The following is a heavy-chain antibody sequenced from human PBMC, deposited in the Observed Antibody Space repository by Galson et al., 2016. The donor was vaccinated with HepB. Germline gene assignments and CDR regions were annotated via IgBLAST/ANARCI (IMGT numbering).Heavy chain of an antibody. CDR2: IYYSGTT. V-gene: IGHV4-31*03. CDR3: ARVAGNPGRTAYYDY. J-gene: IGHJ4*03. D-gene: IGHD4-23*01. CDR1: GGSISSGGFY. Sequence: TLSLTCTVSGGSISSGGFYWTWIRQNPGKGLEWIGNIYYSGTTHYNPSLKSRVTISEDTSNNQFSLKLTSVTAADTAGYYCARVAGNPGRTAYYDYWGQGTTVTVSS.